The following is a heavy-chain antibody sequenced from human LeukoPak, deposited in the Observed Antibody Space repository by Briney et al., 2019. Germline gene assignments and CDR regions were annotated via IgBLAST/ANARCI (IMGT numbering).Heavy chain of an antibody. CDR2: IYYSGST. Sequence: SETLSLTCTVSGGSISSYYWSWIRQPPGKGLEWIGYIYYSGSTTYNPSLKSRVTISVDTSKNQFSLKLSSVTAADTAVYYCARAPHYYGSVYYFDYWGQGTLVTVSS. CDR3: ARAPHYYGSVYYFDY. D-gene: IGHD3-10*01. CDR1: GGSISSYY. J-gene: IGHJ4*02. V-gene: IGHV4-59*01.